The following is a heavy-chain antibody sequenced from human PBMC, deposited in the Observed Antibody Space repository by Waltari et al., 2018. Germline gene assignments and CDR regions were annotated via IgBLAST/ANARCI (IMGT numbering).Heavy chain of an antibody. CDR2: ISYDGSNK. V-gene: IGHV3-30*18. Sequence: QVQLVESGGGVVQPGRSLRLSCAASGFTFRSYGMPWVRQAPGKGLEWVAVISYDGSNKYYADSVKGRFTISRDNSKNTLYLQMNSLRAEDTAVYYCAKGESSSSYWGQGTLVTVSS. CDR1: GFTFRSYG. J-gene: IGHJ4*02. CDR3: AKGESSSSY. D-gene: IGHD6-6*01.